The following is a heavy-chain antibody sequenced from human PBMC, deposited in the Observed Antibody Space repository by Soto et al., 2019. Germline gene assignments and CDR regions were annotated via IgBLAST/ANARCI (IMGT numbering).Heavy chain of an antibody. CDR1: GVSISSYY. D-gene: IGHD4-17*01. CDR3: QRSTGYGDYSAFDI. Sequence: SETLSLTCTVSGVSISSYYWIWIRQPPGKGLEWIGYIYYSGGTNYNPSLKSRVTISVDTSKNQFSLKLSSVTAADTAVYYCQRSTGYGDYSAFDIWGQGTMVTVSS. CDR2: IYYSGGT. J-gene: IGHJ3*02. V-gene: IGHV4-59*08.